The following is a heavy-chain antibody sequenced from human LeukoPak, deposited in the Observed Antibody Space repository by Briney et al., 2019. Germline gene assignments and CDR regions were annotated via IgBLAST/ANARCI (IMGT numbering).Heavy chain of an antibody. CDR2: ISGSGTTK. J-gene: IGHJ4*02. Sequence: GGSLRLSCAASGFTFRNYAMSWVRQAPGKGLEWVSAISGSGTTKHYADSVKGRFTVSRDNSKNTVFLQMHSLGAEDTAVYYCSKGETDTGTLAHVYWGPGTLVTVSS. V-gene: IGHV3-23*01. CDR3: SKGETDTGTLAHVY. D-gene: IGHD1-7*01. CDR1: GFTFRNYA.